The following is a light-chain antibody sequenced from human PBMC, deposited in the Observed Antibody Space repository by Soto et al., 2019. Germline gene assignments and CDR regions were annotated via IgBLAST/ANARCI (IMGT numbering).Light chain of an antibody. CDR2: GAS. V-gene: IGKV1-39*01. CDR1: DNINTF. CDR3: QQNYSLPVT. Sequence: DIQMTQSPSSLSASIGDRVTITCRASDNINTFLNWYHQRPGKAPDLLIYGASSLKTGVPSRFSGSGSGTHFTLTIARLQAADFATYYCQQNYSLPVTFGQGTRLEI. J-gene: IGKJ5*01.